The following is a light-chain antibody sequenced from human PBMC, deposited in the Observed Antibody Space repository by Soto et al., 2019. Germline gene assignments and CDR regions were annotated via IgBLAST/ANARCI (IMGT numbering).Light chain of an antibody. CDR3: QQYNNLTRT. J-gene: IGKJ4*01. V-gene: IGKV3-15*01. CDR2: GAS. Sequence: IVFTQCPGTLSLSPGARATLSCRASQSVSSRNLVWYQHRNGQAPRLLIYGASTRATDIPARLSGSGYGTELTITISSMKSDDYEVYYCQQYNNLTRTFGGGTKVDIK. CDR1: QSVSSRN.